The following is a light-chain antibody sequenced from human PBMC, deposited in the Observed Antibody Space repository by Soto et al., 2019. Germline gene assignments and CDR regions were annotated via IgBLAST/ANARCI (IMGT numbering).Light chain of an antibody. V-gene: IGKV1-33*01. Sequence: DIQMTQSPSSLPASVGDSATITCQASQNITNYLNWYQQXPGRAPKVLIYDASNLEAGVPSMFRGSGSGTDFTFTISRLQPEDTATDYCQQYENLPTFGQGTRLEIK. CDR1: QNITNY. J-gene: IGKJ5*01. CDR2: DAS. CDR3: QQYENLPT.